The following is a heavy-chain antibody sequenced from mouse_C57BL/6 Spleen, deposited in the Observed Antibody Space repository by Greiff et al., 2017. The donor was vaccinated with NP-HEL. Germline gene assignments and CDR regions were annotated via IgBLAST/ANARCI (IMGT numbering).Heavy chain of an antibody. CDR2: IWGVGST. V-gene: IGHV2-6*01. CDR1: GFSLTSYG. J-gene: IGHJ1*03. D-gene: IGHD1-1*01. CDR3: ARSSGSSYWYFDV. Sequence: VQRVESGPGLVAPSQSLSITCTVSGFSLTSYGVDWVRQSPGKGLEWLGVIWGVGSTNFNSALKSRLSISKDNSKSQVFLKMNSLQTDDTAMYYCARSSGSSYWYFDVWGTGTTVTVSS.